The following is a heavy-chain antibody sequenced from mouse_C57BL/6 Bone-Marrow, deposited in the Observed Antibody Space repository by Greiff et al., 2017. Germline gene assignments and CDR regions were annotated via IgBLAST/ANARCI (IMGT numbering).Heavy chain of an antibody. D-gene: IGHD1-1*01. Sequence: QVQLQQPGAELVRPGSSVKLSCKASGYTFTSYWMHWVKQRPIQGLEWIGNIDPSDSETHYNQKFTDKATLTVDKSSSTAYMQLSSLTSEDSAVYYCARLGASTGSSYEDAMDYWGQGTSVTVSS. V-gene: IGHV1-52*01. CDR3: ARLGASTGSSYEDAMDY. J-gene: IGHJ4*01. CDR1: GYTFTSYW. CDR2: IDPSDSET.